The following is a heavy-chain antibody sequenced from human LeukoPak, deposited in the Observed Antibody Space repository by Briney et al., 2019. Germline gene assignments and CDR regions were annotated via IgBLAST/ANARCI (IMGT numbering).Heavy chain of an antibody. J-gene: IGHJ4*02. CDR3: AREGQDYYDSSMAFDY. CDR1: GFTFSSYS. V-gene: IGHV3-21*01. Sequence: GGSLRLSCAASGFTFSSYSMNWVRQVPGKGLEWVSSISSSSSYIYYADSVKGRFTISRDNAKNSLYLQMNSLRAEDTAVYYCAREGQDYYDSSMAFDYWGQGTLVTVSS. CDR2: ISSSSSYI. D-gene: IGHD3-22*01.